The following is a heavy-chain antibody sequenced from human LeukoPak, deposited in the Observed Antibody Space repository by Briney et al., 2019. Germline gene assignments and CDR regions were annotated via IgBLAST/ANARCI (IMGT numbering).Heavy chain of an antibody. CDR3: ARDLIQHRWFGEVTFDY. J-gene: IGHJ4*02. CDR1: GFTFSSYW. D-gene: IGHD3-10*01. Sequence: GGSLRLSCAASGFTFSSYWMSWVRQAPGKGLEWVANIKQDGSEKYYVDSVKGRFTISRDNAKNSLYLQMNSLRAEDTAVYYCARDLIQHRWFGEVTFDYWGQGTLVTVSS. V-gene: IGHV3-7*01. CDR2: IKQDGSEK.